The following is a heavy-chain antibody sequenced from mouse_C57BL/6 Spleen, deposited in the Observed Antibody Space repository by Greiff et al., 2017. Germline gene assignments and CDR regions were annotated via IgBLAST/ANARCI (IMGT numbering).Heavy chain of an antibody. CDR1: GYSITSDY. D-gene: IGHD1-1*01. CDR2: ISYSGST. CDR3: ARYSYYGSSYAGAGYFDD. V-gene: IGHV3-8*01. J-gene: IGHJ2*01. Sequence: VQLKESGPGLAKPSQTLSLTCSVTGYSITSDYWNWIRKFPGNKLEYMGYISYSGSTYYNPSLKSRISITRDTSKNQYYLQLNSVTTEDTATYYCARYSYYGSSYAGAGYFDDWGQGTTLTVSS.